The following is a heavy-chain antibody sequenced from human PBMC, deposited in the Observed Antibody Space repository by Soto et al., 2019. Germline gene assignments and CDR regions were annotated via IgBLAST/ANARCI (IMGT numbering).Heavy chain of an antibody. V-gene: IGHV3-21*01. Sequence: EVQLVESGGGLVKPGGSLRLSCAASGFTLSSYSMNWVRQAPGKGLEWVSSISSSSSYIYYADSVKGRFTISRDNAKNSLYLQMNSLRAEDAAVYYCFVHDYGDYCFDPWGQGTLVTVSS. CDR1: GFTLSSYS. J-gene: IGHJ5*02. D-gene: IGHD4-17*01. CDR3: FVHDYGDYCFDP. CDR2: ISSSSSYI.